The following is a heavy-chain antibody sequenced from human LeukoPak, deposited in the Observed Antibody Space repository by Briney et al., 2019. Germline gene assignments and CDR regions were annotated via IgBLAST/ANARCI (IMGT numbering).Heavy chain of an antibody. CDR1: GFTFSNFW. V-gene: IGHV3-74*01. J-gene: IGHJ4*02. Sequence: GGSLRLSCAASGFTFSNFWMHWVRQAPGKGLVWVSGIKSDGSSTSYVDSVKGRFTISRDNAKNSLYLQMNSLRAEDTALYYCARDTGYSYGYYYDYWGQGTLVTVSS. CDR3: ARDTGYSYGYYYDY. D-gene: IGHD5-18*01. CDR2: IKSDGSST.